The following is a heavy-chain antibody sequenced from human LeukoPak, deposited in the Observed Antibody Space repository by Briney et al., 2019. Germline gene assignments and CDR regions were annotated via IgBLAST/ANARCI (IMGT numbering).Heavy chain of an antibody. CDR1: GFTFSSYA. J-gene: IGHJ4*02. Sequence: GGSLRLSCAASGFTFSSYAMHGVRQAPGKGLEWVAVISYDGSNKYYADSVKGRFTISRDNSKNTLYLQMNSLRAEDTAVYYCARDADGNDQGGFDYWGQGTLVTVSS. CDR2: ISYDGSNK. CDR3: ARDADGNDQGGFDY. V-gene: IGHV3-30*04. D-gene: IGHD1-1*01.